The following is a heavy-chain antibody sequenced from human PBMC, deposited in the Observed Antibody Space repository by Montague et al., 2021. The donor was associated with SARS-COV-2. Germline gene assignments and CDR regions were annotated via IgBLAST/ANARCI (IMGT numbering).Heavy chain of an antibody. CDR1: GGSISSYY. CDR3: ARGAGRGSGYGKYYYYYYGMDV. CDR2: IYYSGST. J-gene: IGHJ6*02. V-gene: IGHV4-59*01. D-gene: IGHD5-12*01. Sequence: SETLSLTCTVSGGSISSYYWCWIRQPPGKGLEWIGYIYYSGSTSYNSSLKSRVTISVDTSKNQFSLKLSSVTAADTAVYYCARGAGRGSGYGKYYYYYYGMDVWGQGTTVTVSS.